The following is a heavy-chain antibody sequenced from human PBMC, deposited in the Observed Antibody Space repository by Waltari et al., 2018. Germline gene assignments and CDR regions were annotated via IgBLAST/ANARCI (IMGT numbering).Heavy chain of an antibody. D-gene: IGHD3-3*01. J-gene: IGHJ6*02. Sequence: EVQLVESGGGLVQPGGSLRLSCAASGFTFSSYSMNWVRQAPGKGVEWVSYISSSSSTIYYADSVKGRFTISRDNAKNSLYLQMNSLRAEDTAVYYCARQLRFLEWLDGMDVWGQGTTVTVSS. V-gene: IGHV3-48*01. CDR3: ARQLRFLEWLDGMDV. CDR1: GFTFSSYS. CDR2: ISSSSSTI.